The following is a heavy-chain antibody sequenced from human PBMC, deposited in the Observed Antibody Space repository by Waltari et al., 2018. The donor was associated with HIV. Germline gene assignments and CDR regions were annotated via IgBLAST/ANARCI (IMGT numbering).Heavy chain of an antibody. CDR3: ARHPTPFTGYNSFDY. J-gene: IGHJ4*02. CDR2: ILFDGVNK. D-gene: IGHD5-12*01. CDR1: GFTLRRYG. Sequence: QVQLVESGGGVVQPGRSLRLSCAASGFTLRRYGLHWVRQAPGKGLDWVAVILFDGVNKYYADSVKGRFTISRDNSKNTLYLQMNSLRAEDTAVYYCARHPTPFTGYNSFDYWGQGTLVTVSS. V-gene: IGHV3-33*01.